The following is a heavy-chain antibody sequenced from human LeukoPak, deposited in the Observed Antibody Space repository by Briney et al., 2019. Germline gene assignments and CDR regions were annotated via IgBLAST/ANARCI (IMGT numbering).Heavy chain of an antibody. CDR1: GGSIRNYY. CDR2: IYYSGST. D-gene: IGHD4-17*01. V-gene: IGHV4-59*01. CDR3: ARLNYGDYSGAFDI. J-gene: IGHJ3*02. Sequence: SETLSLTCTVSGGSIRNYYWGWIRQPPGKGLEWIGYIYYSGSTNYNPSLKSRVTISVDTSKNQFSLKLSSVTAADTAVYYCARLNYGDYSGAFDIWGQGTIITVSS.